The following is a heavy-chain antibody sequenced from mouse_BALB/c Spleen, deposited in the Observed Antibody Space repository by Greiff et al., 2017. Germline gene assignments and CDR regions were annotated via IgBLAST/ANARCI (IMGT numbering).Heavy chain of an antibody. CDR1: GFNIKDTY. CDR2: IDPANGNT. V-gene: IGHV14-3*02. J-gene: IGHJ4*01. D-gene: IGHD1-1*01. Sequence: VQLKESGAELVKPGASVKLSCTASGFNIKDTYMHWVKQRPEQGLEWIGRIDPANGNTKYDPKFQGKATITADTSSNTAYLQLSSLTSEDTAVYYCARGYYGRDYAMDYWGQGTSVTVSS. CDR3: ARGYYGRDYAMDY.